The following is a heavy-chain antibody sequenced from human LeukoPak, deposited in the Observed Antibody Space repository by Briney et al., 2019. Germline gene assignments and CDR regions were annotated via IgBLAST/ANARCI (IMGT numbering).Heavy chain of an antibody. J-gene: IGHJ6*03. Sequence: SETLSLACTVSGGSISSYYWSWIRQPAGKGLEWIGRIYTSGSTNYNPSLKSRVTMSVDTSKNQFSLKLSSVTAADTAVYYCAREGRRPPYYYYYMDVWGKGTTVTISS. V-gene: IGHV4-4*07. CDR1: GGSISSYY. CDR2: IYTSGST. CDR3: AREGRRPPYYYYYMDV.